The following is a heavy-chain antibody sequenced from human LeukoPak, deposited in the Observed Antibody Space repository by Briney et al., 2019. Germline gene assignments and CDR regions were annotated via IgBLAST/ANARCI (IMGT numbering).Heavy chain of an antibody. D-gene: IGHD3-22*01. V-gene: IGHV3-23*02. J-gene: IGHJ4*02. Sequence: RGSPRLSCAASGFTFSSYGMSWVRHAPGKGPEWVSGIVCTGDSPYTIPSVKGRFAISKTHPKNTLFLHMTRLTAQDPAFYYCAKSLEYSDSTGYLTRVFDYWGQGTLVT. CDR3: AKSLEYSDSTGYLTRVFDY. CDR2: IVCTGDSP. CDR1: GFTFSSYG.